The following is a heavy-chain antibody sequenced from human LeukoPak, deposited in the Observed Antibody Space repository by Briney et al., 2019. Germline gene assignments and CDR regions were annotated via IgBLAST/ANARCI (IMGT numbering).Heavy chain of an antibody. J-gene: IGHJ4*02. CDR3: ARGAYFDY. D-gene: IGHD1-26*01. CDR2: FYYSGST. V-gene: IGHV4-61*08. CDR1: GGSISSGGYY. Sequence: SETLSLTCTVSGGSISSGGYYWSWIRQPPGKGLEWIGHFYYSGSTNYNPSLQSRVTISVDTSNNQVSLKLTSVTAADTAVYYCARGAYFDYWGQGTLVTVSS.